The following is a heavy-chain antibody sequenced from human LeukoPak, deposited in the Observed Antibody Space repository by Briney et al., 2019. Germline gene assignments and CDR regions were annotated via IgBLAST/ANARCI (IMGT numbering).Heavy chain of an antibody. V-gene: IGHV3-23*01. CDR2: ISGSGGST. Sequence: PGGSLRLSCAASGFTVSSNYMSWVRQAPGKGLEWVSAISGSGGSTYYADSVKGRFTISRDNSKNTLYLQMNSLRAEDTAVYYCAKESSSPTVSGSAPREIYYYYGMDVWGQGTTVTVSS. CDR3: AKESSSPTVSGSAPREIYYYYGMDV. D-gene: IGHD3-10*01. CDR1: GFTVSSNY. J-gene: IGHJ6*02.